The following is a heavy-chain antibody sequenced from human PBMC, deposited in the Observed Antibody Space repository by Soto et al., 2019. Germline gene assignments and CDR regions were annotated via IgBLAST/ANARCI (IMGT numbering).Heavy chain of an antibody. CDR1: GFICSSYD. V-gene: IGHV3-23*01. J-gene: IGHJ3*02. CDR2: ILVGGST. Sequence: VGSLRLSCAVSGFICSSYDMSWVRQAPGKGLEWVSTILVGGSTHYEDSVKGRFTISRDTSKNTVYLQMNSLTAGDTAVYYCAKATATGGGAFEICGQGTMVTVSS. D-gene: IGHD2-8*02. CDR3: AKATATGGGAFEI.